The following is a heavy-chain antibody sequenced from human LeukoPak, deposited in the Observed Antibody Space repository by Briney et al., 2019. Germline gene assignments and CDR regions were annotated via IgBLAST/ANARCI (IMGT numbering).Heavy chain of an antibody. V-gene: IGHV3-33*06. Sequence: PGGSLRLSCVASGFSFSSYAMNWVSQAPGKGPEWVAAIWSDGRRIYYADSVKGRFTISRDDSKNTLYLQMNTLRAEDTAVYYCAKDYYESGSYYQRDFDHWGQGTLVTVSS. CDR2: IWSDGRRI. CDR3: AKDYYESGSYYQRDFDH. D-gene: IGHD3-10*01. J-gene: IGHJ4*02. CDR1: GFSFSSYA.